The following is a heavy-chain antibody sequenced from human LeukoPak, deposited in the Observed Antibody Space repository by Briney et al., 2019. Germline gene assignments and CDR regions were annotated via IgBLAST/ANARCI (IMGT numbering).Heavy chain of an antibody. V-gene: IGHV4-30-2*01. J-gene: IGHJ4*02. CDR1: GGSISSGGYY. D-gene: IGHD2-2*02. Sequence: SETLSLTCTVSGGSISSGGYYWSWIRQPPGKGLEWIGYIYHSGSTYYNPSLKSRVTISVDRSKNQFSLKLSSVTAADTAVYYCARAVGYCSSTSCYNDYWGQGTLVTVSS. CDR3: ARAVGYCSSTSCYNDY. CDR2: IYHSGST.